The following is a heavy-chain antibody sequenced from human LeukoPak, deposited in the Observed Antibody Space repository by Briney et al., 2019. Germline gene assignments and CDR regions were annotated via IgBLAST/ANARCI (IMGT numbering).Heavy chain of an antibody. V-gene: IGHV3-48*01. CDR2: ISRSSSII. Sequence: GGSLRLSCAASGFTFSSYDMNWIRQAPGKGLEWVSYISRSSSIIYYADSVKGRFTISRDNAKNSLYLQMNSLRGEATAVYYCARDRYDSSHYYHYWGQGTLVTVSA. J-gene: IGHJ4*02. CDR3: ARDRYDSSHYYHY. CDR1: GFTFSSYD. D-gene: IGHD3-22*01.